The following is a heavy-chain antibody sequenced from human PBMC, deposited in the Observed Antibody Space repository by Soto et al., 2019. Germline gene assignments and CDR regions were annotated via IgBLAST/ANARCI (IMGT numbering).Heavy chain of an antibody. Sequence: PSETLSLTCTVSGASISSGDYYWSWIRQSPGKGLEYIGYIYHSGTTYYNPSLKSRVIMSLDTSKNQFSLKLNSVTAADTAVYYCARVWHYYYYGLDVWGQGTTVTVSS. CDR2: IYHSGTT. V-gene: IGHV4-30-4*01. J-gene: IGHJ6*02. CDR3: ARVWHYYYYGLDV. CDR1: GASISSGDYY. D-gene: IGHD2-21*01.